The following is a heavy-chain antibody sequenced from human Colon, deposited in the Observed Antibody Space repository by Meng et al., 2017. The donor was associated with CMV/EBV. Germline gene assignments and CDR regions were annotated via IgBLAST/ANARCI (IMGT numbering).Heavy chain of an antibody. Sequence: FYFHNPWMRWVRHAPGEGLVWVSRIKINGGDRSYAECVEGRFTISRDNAKSTLYLQMNSLRAEDTAVYYCARVGDYDSSGYYAYLTFWGQGALVHRLL. D-gene: IGHD3-22*01. CDR3: ARVGDYDSSGYYAYLTF. J-gene: IGHJ4*02. CDR1: FYFHNPW. CDR2: IKINGGDR. V-gene: IGHV3-74*01.